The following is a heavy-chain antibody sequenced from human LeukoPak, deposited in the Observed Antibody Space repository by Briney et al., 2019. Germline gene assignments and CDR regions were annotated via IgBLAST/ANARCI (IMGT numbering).Heavy chain of an antibody. J-gene: IGHJ3*01. D-gene: IGHD3-10*01. CDR1: GFTFAIHA. V-gene: IGHV3-23*01. CDR3: AKDSYASGRPLHTFDV. Sequence: GGSRRLSCAPSGFTFAIHAMTWVRQAPGKGLEWVSAISGSGASTHYADSVKGQFTISRDNSKNTLFLQMNSLRAEDTAIYYCAKDSYASGRPLHTFDVWGQGALFTASS. CDR2: ISGSGAST.